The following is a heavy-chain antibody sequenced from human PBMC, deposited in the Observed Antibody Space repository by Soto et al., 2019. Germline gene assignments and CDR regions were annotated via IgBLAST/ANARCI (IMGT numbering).Heavy chain of an antibody. J-gene: IGHJ4*02. CDR2: ISYDGSNK. V-gene: IGHV3-30*18. CDR1: GFTFSSYG. D-gene: IGHD2-2*01. CDR3: AKDKRDIVVVPAAISPGAEAVYDY. Sequence: GGSLRLSCAASGFTFSSYGMHWVRQAPGKGLEWVAVISYDGSNKYYADSVKGRFTISRDNSKNTLYLQMNSLRAEDTAVYYCAKDKRDIVVVPAAISPGAEAVYDYWGEGTLVTVSS.